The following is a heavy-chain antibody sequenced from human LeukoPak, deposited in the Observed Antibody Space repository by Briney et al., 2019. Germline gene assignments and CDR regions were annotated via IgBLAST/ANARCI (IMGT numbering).Heavy chain of an antibody. CDR1: GFTFSSYS. CDR2: ISSSSSTI. D-gene: IGHD3-3*01. Sequence: GGSLRLSCAASGFTFSSYSMNWVRQAPWKGLEWVSYISSSSSTIYYADSVKGRFTISRDNAKNSLYLQMNSLRAEDTAVYYCASGITIFGVGQRDYWGQGTLVTVSS. J-gene: IGHJ4*02. V-gene: IGHV3-48*01. CDR3: ASGITIFGVGQRDY.